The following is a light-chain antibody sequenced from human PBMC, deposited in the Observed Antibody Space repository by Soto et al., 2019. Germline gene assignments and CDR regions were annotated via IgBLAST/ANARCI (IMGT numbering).Light chain of an antibody. CDR2: DAS. Sequence: IVITGSPATLSLSPGERATLSCRASQSVTNSLAWYQQKPGQAPRLLVYDASNRATGIPTRFSGSGSGTDFTLTISNLEPKDFAVYYCQQHISWPLTFGGGTKVDIK. V-gene: IGKV3-11*01. CDR1: QSVTNS. CDR3: QQHISWPLT. J-gene: IGKJ4*01.